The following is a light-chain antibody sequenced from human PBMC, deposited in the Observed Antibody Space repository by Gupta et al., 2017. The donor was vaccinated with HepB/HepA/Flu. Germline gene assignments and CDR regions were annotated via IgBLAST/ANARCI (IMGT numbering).Light chain of an antibody. CDR3: QAWDSGTAL. V-gene: IGLV3-1*01. CDR1: RLGEKA. CDR2: QNS. J-gene: IGLJ2*01. Sequence: SYDLSQPPSVPVSPGQTASIFCSGDRLGEKAVSWYQQRPGQPPVLVMYQNSLRPSGIPERFSGSNSGDTATLTITGTQATDEADYYCQAWDSGTALFGGGTKLTVL.